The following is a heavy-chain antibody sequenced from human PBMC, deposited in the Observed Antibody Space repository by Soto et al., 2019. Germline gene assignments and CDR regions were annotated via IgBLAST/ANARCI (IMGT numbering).Heavy chain of an antibody. CDR2: IFYSGST. CDR1: GGSISTYY. D-gene: IGHD3-10*01. J-gene: IGHJ2*01. V-gene: IGHV4-59*08. Sequence: QVQLQESGPGLVKPSETLSLTCTVSGGSISTYYWSWIRQPPGKGLEWIGYIFYSGSTKYNPSLKSRVSISLDTSNNPFSLNLNSVTAADTAVYYCARGNYYGSGRYWYFDLWGRSTLVTVSS. CDR3: ARGNYYGSGRYWYFDL.